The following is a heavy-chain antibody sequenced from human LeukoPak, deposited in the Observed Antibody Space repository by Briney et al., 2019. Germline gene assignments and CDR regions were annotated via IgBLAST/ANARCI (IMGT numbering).Heavy chain of an antibody. Sequence: GGSLRLSCAASGFTFSRYYMHWVRQAPGKGLVWVSRINSDGSSTTYADSVKGRFTISRDNAKNTLYLQMNSLKVEDTAVYYCTRVFVGDEYSSSGYWGQGTLVTVPS. CDR3: TRVFVGDEYSSSGY. J-gene: IGHJ4*02. D-gene: IGHD6-13*01. CDR1: GFTFSRYY. CDR2: INSDGSST. V-gene: IGHV3-74*01.